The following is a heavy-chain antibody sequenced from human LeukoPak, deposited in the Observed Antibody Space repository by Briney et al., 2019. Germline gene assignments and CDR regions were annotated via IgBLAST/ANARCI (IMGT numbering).Heavy chain of an antibody. CDR2: ISSGGDTK. V-gene: IGHV3-11*01. CDR1: EFVFSDYY. Sequence: VASLRLSLAAPEFVFSDYYMSWVRQAQGKGLEWVSYISSGGDTKYYADSVKGRFTISRDNAKNSLYLQMNNLRAEDTAVYYCAREMGGDYGSGTFFDLWGQGNMVTVSS. J-gene: IGHJ4*02. D-gene: IGHD3-10*01. CDR3: AREMGGDYGSGTFFDL.